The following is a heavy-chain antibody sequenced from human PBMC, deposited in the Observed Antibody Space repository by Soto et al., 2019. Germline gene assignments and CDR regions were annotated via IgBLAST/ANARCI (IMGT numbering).Heavy chain of an antibody. J-gene: IGHJ6*02. CDR2: IYDNGNT. CDR3: ARWRPLYGMDV. D-gene: IGHD3-3*01. V-gene: IGHV4-30-2*01. CDR1: GGSITRGGYS. Sequence: QLQLQESGSGLVKPSQTLSLMCDVSGGSITRGGYSWSWIRQLPGKGLEWLGYIYDNGNTYYNASLKSRVTISVDRSKNQFSLNLTSVPAADTAVYSCARWRPLYGMDVWGQGATVPVSS.